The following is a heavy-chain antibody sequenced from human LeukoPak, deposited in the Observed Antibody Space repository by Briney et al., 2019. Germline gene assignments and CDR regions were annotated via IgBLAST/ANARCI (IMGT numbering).Heavy chain of an antibody. J-gene: IGHJ5*02. CDR1: GGSISSSSYY. CDR2: IYYSGST. Sequence: PSETLSLTCTVSGGSISSSSYYWGWIRQPPGKGLEWIGSIYYSGSTYYNPSLKSRFTISVDTSKNQFSLKLSSVTAADTAVYYCARPRCGGDCYDNWFAPWGQGTLVTVSS. CDR3: ARPRCGGDCYDNWFAP. V-gene: IGHV4-39*01. D-gene: IGHD2-21*02.